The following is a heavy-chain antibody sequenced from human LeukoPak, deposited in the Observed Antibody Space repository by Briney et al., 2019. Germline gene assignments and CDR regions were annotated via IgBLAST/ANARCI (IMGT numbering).Heavy chain of an antibody. J-gene: IGHJ4*02. V-gene: IGHV4-59*01. D-gene: IGHD5-18*01. Sequence: SETLSLTCTVSGGSISSYYWSWIRQPPGKGLEWIGHIYYSGSTNYNPSLKSRVTISLDSSKNQFSLRMTSVTAADTAVYYCARDHRGYSYGLFDHWGQGTLVTVSS. CDR3: ARDHRGYSYGLFDH. CDR1: GGSISSYY. CDR2: IYYSGST.